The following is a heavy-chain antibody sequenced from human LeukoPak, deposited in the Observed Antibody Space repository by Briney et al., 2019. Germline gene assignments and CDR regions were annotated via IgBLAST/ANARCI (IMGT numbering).Heavy chain of an antibody. V-gene: IGHV3-30*18. J-gene: IGHJ4*02. CDR3: AKDSLAGYLRGNFDD. Sequence: GRSLRLSCAASGFTFSTYGMHWVRQAPGKGLEWVAVISYDGTNKYYTDSVKGRLTISRDNSKNTLYLQMNSLRPEDTAVFYCAKDSLAGYLRGNFDDWGQGTQVTVSS. CDR1: GFTFSTYG. D-gene: IGHD3-9*01. CDR2: ISYDGTNK.